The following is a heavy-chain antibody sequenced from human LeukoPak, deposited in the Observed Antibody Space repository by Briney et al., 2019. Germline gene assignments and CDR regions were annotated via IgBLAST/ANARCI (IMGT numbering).Heavy chain of an antibody. D-gene: IGHD5-24*01. CDR1: GDSISSNYY. V-gene: IGHV4-38-2*02. CDR3: ARDSVEMVRIYYFDY. Sequence: SETLSLTCIVSGDSISSNYYWGWIRQPPGKGLEWIGSVHHSGSTYYDPSLKSRVTISIDTSKNQFSLKLTSVTAADTAVYYCARDSVEMVRIYYFDYWGQGTLVTVSS. J-gene: IGHJ4*02. CDR2: VHHSGST.